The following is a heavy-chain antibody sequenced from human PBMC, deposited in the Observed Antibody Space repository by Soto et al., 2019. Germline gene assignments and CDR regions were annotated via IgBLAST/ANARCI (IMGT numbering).Heavy chain of an antibody. J-gene: IGHJ5*02. CDR3: AREYYYDSSGYSWFDP. V-gene: IGHV1-69*01. Sequence: QVQLVQSGAEVKKPGSSVKVSCKASGGTFSSYAISWVRQAPGQGLEWMGGIIPIFGTANYAQKFQGRVTMAADECTSTAYMELSSLRSEDTALYYCAREYYYDSSGYSWFDPWGQGTLVTVSS. D-gene: IGHD3-22*01. CDR1: GGTFSSYA. CDR2: IIPIFGTA.